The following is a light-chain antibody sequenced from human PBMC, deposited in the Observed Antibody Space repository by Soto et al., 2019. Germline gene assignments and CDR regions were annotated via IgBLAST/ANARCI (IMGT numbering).Light chain of an antibody. J-gene: IGKJ1*01. Sequence: EIVLTQSPATLYLSPGERATLSCRASQSVSSYLAWYQQKPGQAPRLLMYEASNRATGIPARFSGGGSGTDFTLTISSLEPEDFAVYYCQQRSDWPCTFGQGTKVEIK. V-gene: IGKV3-11*01. CDR1: QSVSSY. CDR2: EAS. CDR3: QQRSDWPCT.